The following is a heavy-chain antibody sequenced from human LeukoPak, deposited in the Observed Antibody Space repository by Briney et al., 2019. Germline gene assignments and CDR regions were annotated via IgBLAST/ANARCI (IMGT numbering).Heavy chain of an antibody. V-gene: IGHV3-23*01. CDR1: GFTFSSFA. CDR2: ISASGGST. CDR3: ARDSSGYGSFDY. J-gene: IGHJ4*02. Sequence: AGGSLRLSCAASGFTFSSFATSWVRQAPGKGLEWVSGISASGGSTYYADSVKGRFSISRDNSKNTLYLQMNSLRAEDTAVYYCARDSSGYGSFDYWGRGTLVTVSS. D-gene: IGHD3-22*01.